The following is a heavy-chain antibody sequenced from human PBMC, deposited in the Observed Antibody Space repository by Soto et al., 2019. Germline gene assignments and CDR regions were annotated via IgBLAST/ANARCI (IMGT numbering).Heavy chain of an antibody. V-gene: IGHV1-3*01. CDR3: ARGKGMEENYYYYGMAV. Sequence: ASVKVSCKASGYTFSTYALHWVRQAPGQGLEWMGWINGGNGHTRYSQKFKDRVTISRDTPASTAYMELSGLRSEDTAVYYCARGKGMEENYYYYGMAVWGQGTMVTVSS. CDR2: INGGNGHT. D-gene: IGHD1-1*01. J-gene: IGHJ6*02. CDR1: GYTFSTYA.